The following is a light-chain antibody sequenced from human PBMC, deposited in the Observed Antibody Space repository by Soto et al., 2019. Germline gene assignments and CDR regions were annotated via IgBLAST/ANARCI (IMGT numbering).Light chain of an antibody. CDR3: ATWDDSLSGRWV. CDR2: RNN. Sequence: QSVLTQSPSASGTPGQRGTISCSGSTSNIGSNYVYWYQQLPGVAPKLLIYRNNQRPSGVPDRFSASKSGTSASLAISGLRSEDEADYYCATWDDSLSGRWVFGGGTKLTVL. V-gene: IGLV1-47*01. J-gene: IGLJ3*02. CDR1: TSNIGSNY.